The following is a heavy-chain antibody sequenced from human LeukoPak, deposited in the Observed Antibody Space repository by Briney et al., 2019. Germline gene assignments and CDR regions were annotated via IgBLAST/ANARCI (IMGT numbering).Heavy chain of an antibody. CDR2: ISGSGTTI. Sequence: GGSLRLSCAASGFTFRTYEMNWVRQAPGKGLEWVSYISGSGTTIYYADSVKGRFTISRDNAKNSLYLQMNSLRAEDTALYYCAREVWTTVATSHYYYMDVWGKGTKVTVSS. D-gene: IGHD4-17*01. CDR1: GFTFRTYE. V-gene: IGHV3-48*03. CDR3: AREVWTTVATSHYYYMDV. J-gene: IGHJ6*03.